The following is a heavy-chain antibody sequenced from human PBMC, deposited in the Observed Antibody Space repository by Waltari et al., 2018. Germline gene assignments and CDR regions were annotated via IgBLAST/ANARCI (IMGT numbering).Heavy chain of an antibody. CDR1: GFTFSSYA. J-gene: IGHJ4*02. Sequence: EVQLLESGGGLVQPGGSLRLSCAASGFTFSSYAMSLVRRVPGEGRWWGETISGRSGSTYHGYSAKGRFTISRDNSKNTLYLQMNCLRAEDTAVYYCAKPPGATVTRFDYWGQGTLVTVSS. CDR3: AKPPGATVTRFDY. D-gene: IGHD4-17*01. V-gene: IGHV3-23*01. CDR2: ISGRSGST.